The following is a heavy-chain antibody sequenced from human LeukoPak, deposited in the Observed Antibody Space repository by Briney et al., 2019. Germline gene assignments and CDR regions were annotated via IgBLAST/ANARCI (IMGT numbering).Heavy chain of an antibody. V-gene: IGHV4-39*07. CDR2: IYYSGST. CDR1: GFAVSSNY. CDR3: ARGEGYQLLWGAFDY. J-gene: IGHJ4*02. D-gene: IGHD2-2*01. Sequence: GSLRLSCAASGFAVSSNYMSWVRQPPGKGLEWIGSIYYSGSTYYNPSLKSRVTISVDTSKNQFSLKLSSVTAADTAVYYCARGEGYQLLWGAFDYWGQGTLVTVSS.